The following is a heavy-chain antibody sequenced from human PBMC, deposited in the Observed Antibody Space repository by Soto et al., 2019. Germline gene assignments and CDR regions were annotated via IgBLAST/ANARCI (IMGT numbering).Heavy chain of an antibody. CDR1: GGSISSGGYY. Sequence: SETLSLTCTVSGGSISSGGYYWSWIRQHPGKGLEWIGYIYYSGSTYYNPSLKSRVTISVDTSKNEFALKLRSVTAADTAVYYCARGGNTALAYYFYGMDVWGQGTTVTVS. CDR2: IYYSGST. J-gene: IGHJ6*02. D-gene: IGHD5-18*01. CDR3: ARGGNTALAYYFYGMDV. V-gene: IGHV4-31*03.